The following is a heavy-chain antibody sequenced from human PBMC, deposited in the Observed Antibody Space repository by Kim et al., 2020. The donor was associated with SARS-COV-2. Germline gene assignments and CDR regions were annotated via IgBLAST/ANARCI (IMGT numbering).Heavy chain of an antibody. CDR1: GFTFSSYA. CDR3: ARDWKRYDFWSRLLGY. Sequence: GGSLRLSCAASGFTFSSYAMHWVRQAPGKGLEWVAVISYDGSNKYYADSVKGRFTISRYNSKNTLYLQMNSLRAEDTAVYYCARDWKRYDFWSRLLGYWGQGTLVTVSS. J-gene: IGHJ4*02. V-gene: IGHV3-30-3*01. CDR2: ISYDGSNK. D-gene: IGHD3-3*01.